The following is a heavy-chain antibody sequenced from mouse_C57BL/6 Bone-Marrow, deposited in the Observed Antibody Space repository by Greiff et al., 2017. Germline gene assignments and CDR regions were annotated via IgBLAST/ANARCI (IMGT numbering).Heavy chain of an antibody. J-gene: IGHJ1*03. D-gene: IGHD1-1*01. CDR2: IHPNSGST. CDR3: ASPYYYGSSCDV. Sequence: QLQLQQPGAELVKPGASVKLSCKASGYTFTGYWMHWVKQRPGQGLEWIGMIHPNSGSTNYNEKFKSKATLTVDKSSSTAYMQLSSLTSEDSAVYYCASPYYYGSSCDVWGTGTTVTVSS. V-gene: IGHV1-64*01. CDR1: GYTFTGYW.